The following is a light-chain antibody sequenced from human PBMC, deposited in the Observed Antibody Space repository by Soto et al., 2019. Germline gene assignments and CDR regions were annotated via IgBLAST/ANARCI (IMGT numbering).Light chain of an antibody. Sequence: SYELTQPPSVSVAPGKTARITCGGNNIGSKSVHWYQQKPGQAPVLVIYYDSDRPSGIPERFSGSNSGNTATLPISRVEAGDEADYYCQGWDSSSDHPVFGGGTKVTVL. CDR1: NIGSKS. V-gene: IGLV3-21*04. CDR3: QGWDSSSDHPV. CDR2: YDS. J-gene: IGLJ2*01.